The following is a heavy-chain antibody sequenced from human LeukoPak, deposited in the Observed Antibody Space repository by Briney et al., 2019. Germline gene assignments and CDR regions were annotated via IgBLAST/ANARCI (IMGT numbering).Heavy chain of an antibody. Sequence: SETLSLTCAVYGGSFSGYYWSWIRQPPGKGLEWIGEINHSGSTNYNPSLKSRVTISVDTSKNQFSLKLSSVTAADTAVYYCARLYGSGSSYWGQRTLVTVSS. CDR3: ARLYGSGSSY. J-gene: IGHJ4*02. V-gene: IGHV4-34*01. D-gene: IGHD3-10*01. CDR1: GGSFSGYY. CDR2: INHSGST.